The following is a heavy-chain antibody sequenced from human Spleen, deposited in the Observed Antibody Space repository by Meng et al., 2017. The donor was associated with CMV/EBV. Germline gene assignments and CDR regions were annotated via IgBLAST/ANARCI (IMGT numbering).Heavy chain of an antibody. CDR2: ISSGSRTV. CDR3: ARDYPPYGSSGYYLDN. D-gene: IGHD6-25*01. Sequence: GGSLRLSCTGSGFIFSNAWMSWVRQAPGEGLEWVSFISSGSRTVSYADSVKGRFTLSRDDANNSVYLQMNSLRAEDTAVYYCARDYPPYGSSGYYLDNWGQGILVTVSS. CDR1: GFIFSNAW. V-gene: IGHV3-48*04. J-gene: IGHJ4*02.